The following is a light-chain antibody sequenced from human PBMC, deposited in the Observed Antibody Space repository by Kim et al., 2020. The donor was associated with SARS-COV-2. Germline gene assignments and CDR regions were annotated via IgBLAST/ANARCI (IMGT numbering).Light chain of an antibody. CDR2: GVS. Sequence: SPGERATLSCRASQSVSYNLAWYQQKPGQAPRLLMYGVSTRATDIPARFSGSGSGTEFTLTISSLLSEDVAVYYCQQYDSWPPITFGQGTRLEIK. CDR1: QSVSYN. CDR3: QQYDSWPPIT. V-gene: IGKV3-15*01. J-gene: IGKJ5*01.